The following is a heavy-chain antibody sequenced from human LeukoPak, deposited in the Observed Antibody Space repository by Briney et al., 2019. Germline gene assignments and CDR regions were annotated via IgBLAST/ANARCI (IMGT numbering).Heavy chain of an antibody. D-gene: IGHD3-3*01. J-gene: IGHJ4*02. V-gene: IGHV4-59*08. CDR3: ARQSTIFGVVII. Sequence: PSEPLSLTCTVSGGSISSYYWSWIRQPPGKGLEWIGYIYYSGSTNYNPSLKSRVTISVDTSKNQFSLKLSSVTAADTAVYYCARQSTIFGVVIIWGQGTLVTVSS. CDR2: IYYSGST. CDR1: GGSISSYY.